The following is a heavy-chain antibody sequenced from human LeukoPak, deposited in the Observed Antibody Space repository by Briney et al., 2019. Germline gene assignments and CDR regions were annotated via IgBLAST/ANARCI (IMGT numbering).Heavy chain of an antibody. CDR3: ARDLRSGWYYFDY. D-gene: IGHD6-19*01. CDR2: ISSNGGST. Sequence: GGSLRLSCAASGFTFSSYAMHWVRQAPGKGLEYVSGISSNGGSTYYADSVKGRFTISRDNSKNTLYLQMGSLRAEDMAVYYCARDLRSGWYYFDYWGQGTLVTVSS. V-gene: IGHV3-64*02. J-gene: IGHJ4*02. CDR1: GFTFSSYA.